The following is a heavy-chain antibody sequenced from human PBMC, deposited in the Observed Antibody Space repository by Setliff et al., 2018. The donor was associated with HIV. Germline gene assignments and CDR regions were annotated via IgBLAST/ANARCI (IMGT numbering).Heavy chain of an antibody. CDR1: GGSISSGDYY. CDR2: VYHTGST. D-gene: IGHD6-13*01. Sequence: PSETLSLTCTVSGGSISSGDYYWTWIRQPPGKGLEWIGNVYHTGSTNYNPSLKSRVTISVDTSKNQFSLKLTSVTAADTAVYYCARDRPSSSWYFNAFDIWGLGTMVTVSS. CDR3: ARDRPSSSWYFNAFDI. J-gene: IGHJ3*02. V-gene: IGHV4-61*08.